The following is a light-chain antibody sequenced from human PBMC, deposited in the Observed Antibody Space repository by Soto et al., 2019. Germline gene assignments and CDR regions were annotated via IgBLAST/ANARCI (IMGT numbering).Light chain of an antibody. CDR3: RSFPNGILV. V-gene: IGLV2-14*01. CDR2: EVT. J-gene: IGLJ3*02. Sequence: QPVLTQPASVSGSPGQSITISCTGTTSDVGSHNFVSWYQQLPGKAPKLLIYEVTNRPSGTSNRFSGSKSGNTASLTISGLQAEDEAEYYCRSFPNGILVFGGGTQLPVL. CDR1: TSDVGSHNF.